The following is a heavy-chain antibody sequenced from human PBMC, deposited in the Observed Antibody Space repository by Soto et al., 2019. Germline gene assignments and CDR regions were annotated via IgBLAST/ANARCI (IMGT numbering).Heavy chain of an antibody. CDR1: GFTFSSYA. Sequence: GGSLRLSCAASGFTFSSYAMHWVRQAPGKGLEWVAVISYDGSNKYYADSVKGRFTISRDNSKNTLYLQMNSLRAEDTAVYYCAREETTYDSSGYFDYWGQGTLVTVS. CDR2: ISYDGSNK. V-gene: IGHV3-30-3*01. CDR3: AREETTYDSSGYFDY. J-gene: IGHJ4*02. D-gene: IGHD3-22*01.